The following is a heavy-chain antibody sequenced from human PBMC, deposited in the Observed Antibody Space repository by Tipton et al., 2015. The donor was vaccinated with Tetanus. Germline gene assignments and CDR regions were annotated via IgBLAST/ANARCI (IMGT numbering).Heavy chain of an antibody. V-gene: IGHV4-59*01. CDR2: MFYGGSP. CDR1: GDSISSNY. J-gene: IGHJ4*02. CDR3: ARDPYYNGGGYFDY. D-gene: IGHD3-10*01. Sequence: PGLVKPSETLSLTCTVSGDSISSNYWSWIRQRPGKGLEWIGYMFYGGSPKYNPSLKSRVTILVDKSKNQLSLKLRSVTAADTAVYFCARDPYYNGGGYFDYWGQGTLVTVSS.